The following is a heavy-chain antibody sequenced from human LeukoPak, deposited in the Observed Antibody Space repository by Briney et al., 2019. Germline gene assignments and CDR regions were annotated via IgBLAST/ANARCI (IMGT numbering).Heavy chain of an antibody. Sequence: SETLSLTCAVYGGSFSGYYWSWIRQPPGKGLEWIGEINHSGSTNYNPSLKSRVTISVDTSKNQFSLKLSSVTAADTAVYYCARGVLSYGYVFDYWGQGTLVTVSS. CDR3: ARGVLSYGYVFDY. D-gene: IGHD5-18*01. CDR1: GGSFSGYY. V-gene: IGHV4-34*01. CDR2: INHSGST. J-gene: IGHJ4*02.